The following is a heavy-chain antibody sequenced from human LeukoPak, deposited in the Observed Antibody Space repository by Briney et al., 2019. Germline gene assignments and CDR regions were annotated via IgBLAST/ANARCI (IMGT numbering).Heavy chain of an antibody. Sequence: PSETLSLICSVSGGSISSYYWSWIRQPPGKGLEWIAYTHYSGSTNYNPSLKSRLTISVDTSKNQFSLKLTSVTAADTAVYYCARHGPYRVPVAGTYYSYPMDVWGQGTTVTVSS. J-gene: IGHJ6*02. V-gene: IGHV4-59*08. CDR3: ARHGPYRVPVAGTYYSYPMDV. D-gene: IGHD6-19*01. CDR2: THYSGST. CDR1: GGSISSYY.